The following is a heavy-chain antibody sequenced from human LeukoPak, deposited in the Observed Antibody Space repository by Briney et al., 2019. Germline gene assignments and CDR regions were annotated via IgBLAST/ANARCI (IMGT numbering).Heavy chain of an antibody. V-gene: IGHV3-30*19. D-gene: IGHD5/OR15-5a*01. J-gene: IGHJ4*02. CDR2: ISDDGSKK. CDR1: GFTFSSYG. Sequence: GGSLRLSCAASGFTFSSYGMHWVRQAPDKGLEWVAVISDDGSKKYHADSVKGRFSISRDNSENTLYLQMESLRNEDTAVYYCARDWSAAVYAPFDSWGQGTLVTVSS. CDR3: ARDWSAAVYAPFDS.